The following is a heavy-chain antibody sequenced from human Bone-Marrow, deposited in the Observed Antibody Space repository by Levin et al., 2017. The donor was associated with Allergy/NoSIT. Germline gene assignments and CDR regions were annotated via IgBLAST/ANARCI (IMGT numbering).Heavy chain of an antibody. D-gene: IGHD1-1*01. V-gene: IGHV3-66*01. CDR2: IYSGGST. CDR3: ARVRTHFDY. CDR1: GFTVSSNY. J-gene: IGHJ4*02. Sequence: GESLKISCAASGFTVSSNYMSWVRQAPGKGLEWVSVIYSGGSTYYADSVKGRFTISRDNSKNTLYLQMNSLRAEDTAVYYCARVRTHFDYWGQGTLVTVSS.